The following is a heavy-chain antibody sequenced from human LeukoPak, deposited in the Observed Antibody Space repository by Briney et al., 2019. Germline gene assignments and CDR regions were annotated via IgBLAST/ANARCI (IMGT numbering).Heavy chain of an antibody. Sequence: GGSLSLSCAASGFTFSSYGMHWDRQAPGKGLEWVALVWYDGSDKFYEDSVKGRFTISRDNSKNTLYLQMNSLRAEDTAVYYCAGDRSYGSGNYYPDYWGQGTLVTVSS. V-gene: IGHV3-33*01. CDR2: VWYDGSDK. CDR1: GFTFSSYG. D-gene: IGHD3-10*01. CDR3: AGDRSYGSGNYYPDY. J-gene: IGHJ4*02.